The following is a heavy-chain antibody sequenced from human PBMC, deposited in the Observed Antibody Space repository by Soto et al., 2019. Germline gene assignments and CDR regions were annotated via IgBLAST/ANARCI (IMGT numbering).Heavy chain of an antibody. CDR1: GASISGFY. D-gene: IGHD1-1*01. J-gene: IGHJ5*02. V-gene: IGHV4-4*07. Sequence: SETLSLTCTVSGASISGFYWSWIRKFAGKGLEWIGRIYATRTTDYNPSLKSRVMMSVDTSKRQFSLKLRPVTAADTAVYYCVRDGTKTLRDWFDPWGQGISVTVSS. CDR3: VRDGTKTLRDWFDP. CDR2: IYATRTT.